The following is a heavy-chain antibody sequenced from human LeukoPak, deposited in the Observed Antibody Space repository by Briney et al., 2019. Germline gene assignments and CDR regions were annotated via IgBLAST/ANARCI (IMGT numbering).Heavy chain of an antibody. CDR2: INHSGST. D-gene: IGHD6-6*01. V-gene: IGHV4-34*01. J-gene: IGHJ3*02. CDR1: GGSFSGYY. CDR3: AREKYSSSPSRRIVDI. Sequence: SETLSLTCAVYGGSFSGYYWSWIRRPPGKGLEWIGEINHSGSTNYNPSLKSRVTISVDTSKNQFSLKLSSVTAADTAVYYCAREKYSSSPSRRIVDIWGQGTMVTVSS.